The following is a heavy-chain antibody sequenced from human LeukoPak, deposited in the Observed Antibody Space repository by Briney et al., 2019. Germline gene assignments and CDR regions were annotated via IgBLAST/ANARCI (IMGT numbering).Heavy chain of an antibody. J-gene: IGHJ4*02. CDR1: GFTFSSFP. Sequence: PGRSLRLSCAASGFTFSSFPIHWVRQAPGKGLEWVSSISSSSSYIYYADSVKGRFTISRDNAKNSLYLQMNSLRAEDTAVYYCASKYYYDSSAPGTWGQGTLVTVSS. D-gene: IGHD3-22*01. CDR3: ASKYYYDSSAPGT. CDR2: ISSSSSYI. V-gene: IGHV3-21*01.